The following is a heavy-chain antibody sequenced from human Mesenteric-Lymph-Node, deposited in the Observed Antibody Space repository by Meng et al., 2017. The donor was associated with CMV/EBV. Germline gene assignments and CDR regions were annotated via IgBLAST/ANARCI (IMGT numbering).Heavy chain of an antibody. Sequence: GGSLRLSCAASGFTFSSYTMHWVRQAPGKGLEWVAVISYDGSNKDYADSVKGRFTISRDNSKNTLYLQMNSLRAEDTTVYYCARDAIAATPTADSWYFDLWGRGTLVTVSS. J-gene: IGHJ2*01. V-gene: IGHV3-30-3*01. CDR2: ISYDGSNK. CDR3: ARDAIAATPTADSWYFDL. CDR1: GFTFSSYT. D-gene: IGHD2-15*01.